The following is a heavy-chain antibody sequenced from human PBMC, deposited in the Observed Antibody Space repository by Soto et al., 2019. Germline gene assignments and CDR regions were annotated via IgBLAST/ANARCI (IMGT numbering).Heavy chain of an antibody. CDR2: ISFDGTTE. CDR3: ARPIPRWSYHYGMDV. D-gene: IGHD2-15*01. J-gene: IGHJ6*02. V-gene: IGHV3-30*03. CDR1: EFTFSSYA. Sequence: QLVESGGRGVQPGRSLRLSCEASEFTFSSYAMHWVRQAPGRGLEWVALISFDGTTEYYADSVKGRFIISRDNSRSMVYLQMDSLRPDDTAIYYWARPIPRWSYHYGMDVWGQGTTVTVSS.